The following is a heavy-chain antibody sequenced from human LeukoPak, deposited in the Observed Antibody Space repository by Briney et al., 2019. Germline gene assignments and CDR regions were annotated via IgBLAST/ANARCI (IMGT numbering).Heavy chain of an antibody. CDR3: ARGSEWSSGVSDF. CDR1: GFTFSNYN. CDR2: ITSRSSYI. Sequence: PGGSLRPSCAASGFTFSNYNMNWVRQAPGKGLEWVSCITSRSSYIFHTDSVKGRFTISRDNAKNSLYLQMSSLRAEDTAVYYCARGSEWSSGVSDFWGQGTLVTVSS. V-gene: IGHV3-21*01. D-gene: IGHD3-3*01. J-gene: IGHJ4*02.